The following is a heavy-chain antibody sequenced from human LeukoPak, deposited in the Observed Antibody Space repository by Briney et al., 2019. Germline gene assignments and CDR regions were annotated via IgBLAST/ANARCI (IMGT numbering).Heavy chain of an antibody. CDR2: INHSGST. D-gene: IGHD3-3*01. CDR3: AREEKTVYYDFWSGSTHYYYYYYMDV. CDR1: GGSFSGYY. J-gene: IGHJ6*03. Sequence: PSETLSLTCAVYGGSFSGYYWSWIRQPPGKGLEWIGEINHSGSTNYNPSLKSRVTISVDTSKNQFSLKLSSVTAADTAVYYCAREEKTVYYDFWSGSTHYYYYYYMDVWGKGTTVTVSS. V-gene: IGHV4-34*01.